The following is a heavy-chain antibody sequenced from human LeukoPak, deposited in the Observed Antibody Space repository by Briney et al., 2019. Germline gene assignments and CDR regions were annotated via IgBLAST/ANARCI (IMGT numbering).Heavy chain of an antibody. D-gene: IGHD3-10*01. CDR1: GFTFSSYS. V-gene: IGHV3-21*01. CDR2: ISSSSSYI. J-gene: IGHJ4*02. CDR3: ARDGLVWFGELYYFDY. Sequence: GGSPRLSCAASGFTFSSYSMNWVRQAPGKGLEWVSSISSSSSYIYYADSVKGRFTISRDNAKNSLYLQMNSLRAEDTAVYYCARDGLVWFGELYYFDYWGQGTLVTVSS.